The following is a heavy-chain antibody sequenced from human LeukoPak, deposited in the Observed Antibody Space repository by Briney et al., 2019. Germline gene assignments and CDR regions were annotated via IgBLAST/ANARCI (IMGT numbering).Heavy chain of an antibody. D-gene: IGHD5-24*01. CDR2: IYTSGST. J-gene: IGHJ4*02. CDR3: ASGRGDGYDFDY. V-gene: IGHV4-61*02. Sequence: SETLSLTCTVSGGSISSGSYHCSWIRQPAGKGLEWIVRIYTSGSTNYNPSLKSRVTISVDTSKNQFSLKLSSVTAADTAVYYCASGRGDGYDFDYWGQGTLLTVSS. CDR1: GGSISSGSYH.